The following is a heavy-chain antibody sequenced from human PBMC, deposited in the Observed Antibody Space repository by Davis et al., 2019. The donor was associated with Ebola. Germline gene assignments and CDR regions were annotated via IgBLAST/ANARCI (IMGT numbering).Heavy chain of an antibody. Sequence: AASVKVSCKTSGGTFTNYAVNWVRQAPGQGLEWMGRIIPVVDTKDYAQKFQGRVTLTADKATNTAYMELSGLRFDDTAVYYCARVSELRFLEWLFPLNWFDPWGQGTLVTVSS. CDR3: ARVSELRFLEWLFPLNWFDP. CDR2: IIPVVDTK. J-gene: IGHJ5*02. V-gene: IGHV1-69*04. CDR1: GGTFTNYA. D-gene: IGHD3-3*01.